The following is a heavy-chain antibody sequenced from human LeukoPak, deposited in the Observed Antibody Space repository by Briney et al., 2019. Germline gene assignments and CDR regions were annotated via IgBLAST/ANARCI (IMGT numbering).Heavy chain of an antibody. J-gene: IGHJ6*03. CDR2: ISSSSSYI. V-gene: IGHV3-21*01. CDR3: ARDSDSSGWLDYYMDV. Sequence: GGSLRLSCAASGFTFSSYSMNWVRQAPGKGLEWVSSISSSSSYIYYADSVKGRFTISRDNAKNSLYLQMNSLRAEDTAVYYCARDSDSSGWLDYYMDVWGKGTTVT. CDR1: GFTFSSYS. D-gene: IGHD6-19*01.